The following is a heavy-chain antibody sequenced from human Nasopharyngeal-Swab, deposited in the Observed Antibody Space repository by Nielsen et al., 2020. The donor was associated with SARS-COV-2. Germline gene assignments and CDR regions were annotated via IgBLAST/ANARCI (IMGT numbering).Heavy chain of an antibody. CDR1: GYTFTTYA. CDR2: ISAYNGNT. J-gene: IGHJ4*02. D-gene: IGHD6-19*01. V-gene: IGHV1-18*01. CDR3: ARAGAVALWCFDY. Sequence: ASVKVSCKASGYTFTTYAMHWVRQAPGQGLEWMGWISAYNGNTNYAQKLQGRVTMTTDTSTSTAYMELRSLRSDDTAVYYCARAGAVALWCFDYWGQGTLVTVSS.